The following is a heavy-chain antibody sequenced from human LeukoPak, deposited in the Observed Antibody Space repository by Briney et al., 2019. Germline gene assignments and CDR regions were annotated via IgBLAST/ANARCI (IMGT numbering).Heavy chain of an antibody. D-gene: IGHD5-18*01. V-gene: IGHV1-8*01. Sequence: ASVKVSCKASGYTFTSYDINWVRQATGQGHEWMGWMNPNSGNTGYAQTFQGRVTMTRNTSISTAYMELSSLRSEDTAVYYCARVDTAMGAYYYYYYMDVWGKGTTVTVSS. CDR3: ARVDTAMGAYYYYYYMDV. J-gene: IGHJ6*03. CDR2: MNPNSGNT. CDR1: GYTFTSYD.